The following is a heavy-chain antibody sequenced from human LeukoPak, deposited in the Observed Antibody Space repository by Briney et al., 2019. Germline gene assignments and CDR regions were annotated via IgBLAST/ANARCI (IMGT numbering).Heavy chain of an antibody. V-gene: IGHV3-23*01. Sequence: GGSLRLSCAASGLTFSSYAMSWVRQAPGKGLEWVSRISGSGGSTYYADSVKGRFTISRDNSKNTLYLQMNSLRAEDTAVYYCAREVWSSGWKGGWFDPWGQGTLVTVSS. J-gene: IGHJ5*02. CDR2: ISGSGGST. CDR3: AREVWSSGWKGGWFDP. D-gene: IGHD6-19*01. CDR1: GLTFSSYA.